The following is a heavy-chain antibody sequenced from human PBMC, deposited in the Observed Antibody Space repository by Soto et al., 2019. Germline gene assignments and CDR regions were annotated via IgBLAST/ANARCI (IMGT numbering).Heavy chain of an antibody. CDR2: INHSGST. CDR1: GGSFSGYY. V-gene: IGHV4-34*01. D-gene: IGHD6-6*01. Sequence: SETLSLTCAVYGGSFSGYYWSCIRQPPGKGLEWIGEINHSGSTNYNPSLKSRVTISVDTSKNQFSLKLSSVTAADTAVYYCARRGDGSSSSDIWGQGTMVTVSS. CDR3: ARRGDGSSSSDI. J-gene: IGHJ3*02.